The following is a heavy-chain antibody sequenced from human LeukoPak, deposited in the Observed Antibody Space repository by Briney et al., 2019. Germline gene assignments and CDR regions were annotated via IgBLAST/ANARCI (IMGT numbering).Heavy chain of an antibody. CDR1: GGSVSSGDYY. Sequence: SQTLSLTCTVSGGSVSSGDYYWTWIRQPAGKGLEWIGRIYTGGSTTYSPSLKSRVTISRDTSKNQFSLRLSSVTAADTAVYYCARADGDFEFRASFDYWGQGTLVTVSS. J-gene: IGHJ4*01. V-gene: IGHV4-61*02. D-gene: IGHD4-17*01. CDR2: IYTGGST. CDR3: ARADGDFEFRASFDY.